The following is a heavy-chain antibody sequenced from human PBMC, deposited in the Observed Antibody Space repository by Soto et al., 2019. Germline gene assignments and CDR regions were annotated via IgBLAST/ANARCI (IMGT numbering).Heavy chain of an antibody. V-gene: IGHV1-46*01. CDR2: INPSGGST. CDR1: VYTFTSYY. D-gene: IGHD2-15*01. J-gene: IGHJ4*02. CDR3: AKRATTVPTPGNYFDC. Sequence: ASVKDSCKASVYTFTSYYIHWVRQAPGRGLEWMGIINPSGGSTSYAQKFQGRVTMTRDTSTSIVYMELSSLRAEDTARYYCAKRATTVPTPGNYFDCWGQGTLVTVSS.